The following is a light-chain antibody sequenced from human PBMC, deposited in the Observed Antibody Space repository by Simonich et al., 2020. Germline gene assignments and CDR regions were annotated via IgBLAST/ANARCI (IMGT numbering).Light chain of an antibody. CDR1: SSNIGSNT. CDR3: AAWDDSLNGVV. J-gene: IGLJ2*01. V-gene: IGLV1-44*01. CDR2: RNN. Sequence: QSVLTQPPSASGTPGQRVTISCSGSSSNIGSNTVNWYQQLPGTAPKLLIYRNNQLPSGVPDRVSGYKSGTSASLAISGLQSEDEADYYCAAWDDSLNGVVFGGGTKLTVL.